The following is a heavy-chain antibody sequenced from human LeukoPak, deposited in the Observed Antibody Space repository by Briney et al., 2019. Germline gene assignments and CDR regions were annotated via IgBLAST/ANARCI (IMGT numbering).Heavy chain of an antibody. Sequence: GGSLRLSCAASGFTFSSYGMHWVRQAPSKGLEWVAVISYDGSNKYYADSVKGRFTISRDNSKNTLYLQMNSLRAEDTAVYYCAREGYNWKIDYWGQGTLVTVSS. V-gene: IGHV3-30*03. J-gene: IGHJ4*02. CDR3: AREGYNWKIDY. CDR1: GFTFSSYG. CDR2: ISYDGSNK. D-gene: IGHD1-1*01.